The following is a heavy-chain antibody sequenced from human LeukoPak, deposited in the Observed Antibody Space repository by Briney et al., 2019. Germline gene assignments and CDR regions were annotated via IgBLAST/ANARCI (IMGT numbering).Heavy chain of an antibody. Sequence: PGRSLRLSCAASGFTFSSYGMHWVRQAPGKGLEWVAVIWYDGSNKYYADSVKGRFTISRDNSKNTLYLQMNSLGAEDTAVYYCARDLLWFGESSYGMDVWGQGTTVTVSS. CDR2: IWYDGSNK. J-gene: IGHJ6*02. V-gene: IGHV3-33*01. D-gene: IGHD3-10*01. CDR3: ARDLLWFGESSYGMDV. CDR1: GFTFSSYG.